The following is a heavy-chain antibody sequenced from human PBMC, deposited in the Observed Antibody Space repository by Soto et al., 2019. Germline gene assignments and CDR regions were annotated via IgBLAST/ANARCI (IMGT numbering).Heavy chain of an antibody. Sequence: ASVKVSCTASGYTFTRNAIHWVRQAPGQRLEWIGKIDAGNGNTKYSQKFQGRVTITRDTSASAAYMELSTLGSEDTSIYYCARSETDYSTFDYWGQGTLVTVSS. CDR3: ARSETDYSTFDY. V-gene: IGHV1-3*01. J-gene: IGHJ4*02. D-gene: IGHD3-9*01. CDR2: IDAGNGNT. CDR1: GYTFTRNA.